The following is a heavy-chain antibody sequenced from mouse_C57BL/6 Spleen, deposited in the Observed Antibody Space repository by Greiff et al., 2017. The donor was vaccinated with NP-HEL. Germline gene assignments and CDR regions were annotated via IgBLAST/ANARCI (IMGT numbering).Heavy chain of an antibody. J-gene: IGHJ2*01. Sequence: EVMLVESEGGLVQPGSSMKLSCTASGFTFSDYYMAWVRQVPEKGLEWVANINYDGSSTYYLDSLKSRFIISRDNAKNILYLQMSSLKSEDTATYYCARVGTGFDYWGQGTTLTVSS. V-gene: IGHV5-16*01. D-gene: IGHD4-1*01. CDR3: ARVGTGFDY. CDR2: INYDGSST. CDR1: GFTFSDYY.